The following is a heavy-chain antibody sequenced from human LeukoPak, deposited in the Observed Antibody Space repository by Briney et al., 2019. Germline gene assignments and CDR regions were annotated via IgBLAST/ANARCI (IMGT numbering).Heavy chain of an antibody. CDR2: ISGSGGST. Sequence: GGSLRLSCAASGFTFSSYAMSWVRQAPGKGLEGVSAISGSGGSTYYADSVKGRFTISRDNSKNTLYLQMNSLRAEDTAVYYCAKGLGVTIFGVVSPFDYWGQGTLVTVSS. CDR3: AKGLGVTIFGVVSPFDY. J-gene: IGHJ4*02. V-gene: IGHV3-23*01. CDR1: GFTFSSYA. D-gene: IGHD3-3*01.